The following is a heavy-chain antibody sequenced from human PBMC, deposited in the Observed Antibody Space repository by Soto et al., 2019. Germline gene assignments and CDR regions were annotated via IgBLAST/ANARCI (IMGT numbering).Heavy chain of an antibody. CDR3: ARDRTYYGDYMGDY. V-gene: IGHV1-3*01. Sequence: GASVKVSCTASGYTFTSYVRHWVRQAPGQRPEWMGWINAGNGNTKYSQNYQGRVTISKNTSASTVYMELRSLKSEDTAVYYCARDRTYYGDYMGDYWGQGTLVTVSS. J-gene: IGHJ4*02. CDR1: GYTFTSYV. D-gene: IGHD4-17*01. CDR2: INAGNGNT.